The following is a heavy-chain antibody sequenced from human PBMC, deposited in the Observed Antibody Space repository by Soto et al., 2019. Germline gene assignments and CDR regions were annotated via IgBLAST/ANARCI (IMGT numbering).Heavy chain of an antibody. J-gene: IGHJ6*02. D-gene: IGHD3-3*01. CDR2: INLNRGNV. CDR3: ARGAPTNYYYWFYGMDV. Sequence: QVQLVQSGGEVKKPGASVMVSCEASGFSFSTYQMHWVRQAPGQGLERMGVINLNRGNVKYAQGFRGRVTVTGITSTSIVFMEVNSLRSEDTAVYYCARGAPTNYYYWFYGMDVWGQGTTVTV. CDR1: GFSFSTYQ. V-gene: IGHV1-46*01.